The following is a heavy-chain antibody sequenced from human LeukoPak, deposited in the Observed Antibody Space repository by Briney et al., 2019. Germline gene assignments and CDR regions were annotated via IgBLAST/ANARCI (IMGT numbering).Heavy chain of an antibody. Sequence: PETLSLTCGVPGGSISTTNSWTGVRQPPGEGLGGTGEVELIGRTNYNPSLERPVSISADMSANPISLNVTSVTAPETRPYISAREGGPYRPLDHSGQGTLVTVSS. CDR1: GGSISTTNS. CDR2: VELIGRT. J-gene: IGHJ4*02. CDR3: AREGGPYRPLDH. V-gene: IGHV4-4*01.